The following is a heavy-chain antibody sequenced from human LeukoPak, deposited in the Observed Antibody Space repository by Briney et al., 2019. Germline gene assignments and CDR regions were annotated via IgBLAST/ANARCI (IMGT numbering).Heavy chain of an antibody. CDR3: ATEEGTAMALPKN. CDR1: GFTFNNAW. V-gene: IGHV3-15*01. D-gene: IGHD5-18*01. J-gene: IGHJ4*02. Sequence: GGSLRLSCAASGFTFNNAWMSWVRLAPGKGLEWVGRIKSKTDGGTADYAAPVKGRFTISRDDSKNMVFLQMNSLKIADTALYFCATEEGTAMALPKNWGQGTLVTVSS. CDR2: IKSKTDGGTA.